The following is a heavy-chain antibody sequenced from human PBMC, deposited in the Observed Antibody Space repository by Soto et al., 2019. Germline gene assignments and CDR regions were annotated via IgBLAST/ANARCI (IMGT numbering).Heavy chain of an antibody. CDR1: GFSLSDYA. J-gene: IGHJ6*02. CDR3: ARIKLVEWFFINVDVYDMDV. D-gene: IGHD3-3*01. V-gene: IGHV3-48*02. Sequence: HPGGPLRLSCVASGFSLSDYAVNWVRQAPGKGLEWVSFISSDSRTIYYADSVEGRFTVSRDNARNSVSLQMDSLRDEDAAVYYCARIKLVEWFFINVDVYDMDVWGQGTPVTVSS. CDR2: ISSDSRTI.